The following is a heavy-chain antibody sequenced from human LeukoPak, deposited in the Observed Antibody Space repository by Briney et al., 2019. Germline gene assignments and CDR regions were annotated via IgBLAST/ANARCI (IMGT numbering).Heavy chain of an antibody. CDR3: ARGRGVTPEDY. CDR1: GGTFSGYS. CDR2: IISIFGRT. J-gene: IGHJ4*02. Sequence: GASVKVSCKASGGTFSGYSISWVRQAPGQGLEWMGGIISIFGRTNYAQKFQGRLTITADESTSTGYMELSSLRSEDTAVYYCARGRGVTPEDYWGQGTLVSVSS. V-gene: IGHV1-69*13. D-gene: IGHD2-8*02.